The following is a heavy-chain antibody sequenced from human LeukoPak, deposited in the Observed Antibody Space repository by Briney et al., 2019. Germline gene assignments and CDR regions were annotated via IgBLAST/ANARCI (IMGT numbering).Heavy chain of an antibody. D-gene: IGHD3-22*01. V-gene: IGHV4-59*08. Sequence: SETLSLTCTVSGGSISSYYWSWIRQSPGKGLEWVGYIYYTGSTNYKPSLKNRVTISVDTSKNQFSLKLSSVTAADTAVYFCARGPYSYDSSGAFDIWGQGTMVTVSS. J-gene: IGHJ3*02. CDR1: GGSISSYY. CDR3: ARGPYSYDSSGAFDI. CDR2: IYYTGST.